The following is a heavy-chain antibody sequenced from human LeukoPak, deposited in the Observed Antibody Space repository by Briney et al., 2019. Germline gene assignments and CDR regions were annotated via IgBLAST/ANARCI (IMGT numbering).Heavy chain of an antibody. J-gene: IGHJ4*02. CDR3: AKEATTATTYFDY. Sequence: PGRSLRLSCAASGFSFSSYGMHWVRQAPGKGLEWVAVISYDGSNKYYEDSVKGRFTISRDNSKNTLYLQMNSLRAEDTAVYYCAKEATTATTYFDYWGQGTLVTVSS. D-gene: IGHD4-17*01. V-gene: IGHV3-30*18. CDR2: ISYDGSNK. CDR1: GFSFSSYG.